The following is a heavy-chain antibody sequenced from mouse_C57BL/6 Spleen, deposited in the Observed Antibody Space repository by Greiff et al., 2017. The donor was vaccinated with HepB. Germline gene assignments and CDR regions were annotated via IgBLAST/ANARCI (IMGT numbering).Heavy chain of an antibody. CDR1: GYTFTSYW. Sequence: QVQLQQPGAELVKPGASVKLSCKASGYTFTSYWMQWVKQRPGQGLEWIGEIDPSDSYTNYNQKFKGKATLTVDTSSSTAYRQLSSLTSEDSAVYYCARGHYYAMDYWGQGTSVTVSS. D-gene: IGHD3-1*01. V-gene: IGHV1-50*01. CDR2: IDPSDSYT. CDR3: ARGHYYAMDY. J-gene: IGHJ4*01.